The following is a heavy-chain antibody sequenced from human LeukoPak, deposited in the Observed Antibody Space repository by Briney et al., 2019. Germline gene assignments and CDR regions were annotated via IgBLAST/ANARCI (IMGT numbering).Heavy chain of an antibody. CDR3: AKDLERQWVVWGPLDY. CDR2: ISGSGGSR. J-gene: IGHJ4*02. V-gene: IGHV3-23*01. Sequence: RRGSPRLSCPGSGCIFSRYAMSWAHQAPGTDLDLSSAISGSGGSRYYADSVKGRFTISRDNSKNTLSLQMNSLRAEDTAVYYCAKDLERQWVVWGPLDYWGQGTLVTVSS. CDR1: GCIFSRYA. D-gene: IGHD6-19*01.